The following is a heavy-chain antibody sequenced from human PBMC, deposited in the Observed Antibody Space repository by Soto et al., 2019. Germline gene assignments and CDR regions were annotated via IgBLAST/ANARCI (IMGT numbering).Heavy chain of an antibody. V-gene: IGHV3-33*01. CDR2: IWYDGSNK. J-gene: IGHJ2*01. CDR3: TRVGSGPYWYFDL. Sequence: GGSLRLSCAASGFTFSSYGMHWVRQAPGKGLEWVAVIWYDGSNKYYADSVKGRFTISRDNSKNTLYLQMNSLRAEDTAVYYCTRVGSGPYWYFDLWGRGTLVPVSS. CDR1: GFTFSSYG. D-gene: IGHD2-15*01.